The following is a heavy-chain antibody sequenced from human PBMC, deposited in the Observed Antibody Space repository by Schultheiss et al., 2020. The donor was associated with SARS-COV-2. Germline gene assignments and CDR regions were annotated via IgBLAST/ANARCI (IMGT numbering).Heavy chain of an antibody. V-gene: IGHV1-2*02. CDR2: INPNSGGT. CDR3: ARLSTLTTPGAYYYYMDV. J-gene: IGHJ6*03. CDR1: GYSFTSYG. Sequence: GGSLRLSCKGSGYSFTSYGISWVRQAPGQGLEWMGWINPNSGGTNYAQKFQGRVTMTRDTSISTAYMELSSLRSEDTAVYYCARLSTLTTPGAYYYYMDVWGKGTTVTVSS. D-gene: IGHD4-11*01.